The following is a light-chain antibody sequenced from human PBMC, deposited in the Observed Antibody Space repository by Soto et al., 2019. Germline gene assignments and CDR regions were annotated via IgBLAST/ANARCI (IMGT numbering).Light chain of an antibody. Sequence: QLVLTQPPSASGTPGQRVTISCFGSSSNIGRNYVYWFQQLPGTAPKLLIYRDNQRPSGVPDRFAGSESGTSASLAISGLRAEDEADYYCAAWDDNLSGVFGGGTKLTVL. V-gene: IGLV1-47*01. CDR1: SSNIGRNY. CDR2: RDN. J-gene: IGLJ2*01. CDR3: AAWDDNLSGV.